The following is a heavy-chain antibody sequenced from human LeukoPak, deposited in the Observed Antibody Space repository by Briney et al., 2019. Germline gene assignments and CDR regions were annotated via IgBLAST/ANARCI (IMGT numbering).Heavy chain of an antibody. CDR3: ARDIRLTMRDYWFDP. Sequence: GGSLRLSCAASGFTFSSYAMSWVRQAPGKGLEWVANIKQDGSEKYYVDSVKGRFTISRDNAKNSLYLQMNSLRAEDTAVYYCARDIRLTMRDYWFDPWGQGTLVTVSS. J-gene: IGHJ5*02. D-gene: IGHD4/OR15-4a*01. CDR2: IKQDGSEK. CDR1: GFTFSSYA. V-gene: IGHV3-7*01.